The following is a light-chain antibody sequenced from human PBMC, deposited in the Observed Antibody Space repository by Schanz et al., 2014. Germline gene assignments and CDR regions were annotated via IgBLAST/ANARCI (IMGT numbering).Light chain of an antibody. CDR1: QSVSSTF. Sequence: EIVLTQSPGTLSLSPGERAALSCRASQSVSSTFLAWYQQKPGQAPRLLIYGASSRATGIPDRFRGSGSGTDFTLTISSLEPEDFAVYYCQQRSNWPPGVTFGQGTRLETK. V-gene: IGKV3D-20*02. CDR3: QQRSNWPPGVT. J-gene: IGKJ5*01. CDR2: GAS.